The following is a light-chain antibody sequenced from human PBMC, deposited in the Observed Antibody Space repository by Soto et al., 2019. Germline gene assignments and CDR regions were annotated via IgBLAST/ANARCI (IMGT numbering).Light chain of an antibody. J-gene: IGKJ1*01. CDR3: LQDHTYPWT. CDR1: QDIRSD. CDR2: AAS. Sequence: AIQVTQSPSSLSASVGDRVTISCRASQDIRSDLCWYQQEPGKAPKMLIFAASNLQSGVPSRFSGNASGITFTLTISSLQPEDVATYYCLQDHTYPWTFGQGTRVES. V-gene: IGKV1-6*01.